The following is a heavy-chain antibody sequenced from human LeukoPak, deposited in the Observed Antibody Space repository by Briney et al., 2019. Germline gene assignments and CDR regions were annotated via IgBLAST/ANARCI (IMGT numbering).Heavy chain of an antibody. D-gene: IGHD6-19*01. J-gene: IGHJ4*02. V-gene: IGHV1-69*04. CDR3: ARDGDYSSGWQRFDY. CDR2: VIPILGIA. Sequence: ASVKVSCKASGGTFSSYAISWVRQAPGQGLEWMGRVIPILGIANYAQKFQGRVTITADKSTSTAYMELSSLRSEDTAVYYCARDGDYSSGWQRFDYWGQGTLVTVSS. CDR1: GGTFSSYA.